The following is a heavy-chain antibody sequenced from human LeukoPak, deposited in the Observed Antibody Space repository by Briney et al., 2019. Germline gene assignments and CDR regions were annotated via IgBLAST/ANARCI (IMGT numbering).Heavy chain of an antibody. CDR2: ISYDGSNK. Sequence: PGGSLRLSCAASGFTFSSYAMHWVRQAPGKGLEWVAVISYDGSNKYYADSVKGRFTISRDNSKNTLYLQMNSLRAEDTAVYYCAKVEHYYDSSGYPYYFDYWGQGTLVTVSS. CDR3: AKVEHYYDSSGYPYYFDY. J-gene: IGHJ4*02. D-gene: IGHD3-22*01. V-gene: IGHV3-30-3*01. CDR1: GFTFSSYA.